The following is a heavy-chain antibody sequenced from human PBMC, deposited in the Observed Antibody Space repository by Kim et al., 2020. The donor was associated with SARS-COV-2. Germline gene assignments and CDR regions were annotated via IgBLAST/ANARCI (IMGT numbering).Heavy chain of an antibody. Sequence: GGSLRLSCAASGFTFSNAWMSWVRQAPGKGLEWVGRIKSKTDGGTTDYAAPVKGRFTISRDDSKNTLYLQMNSLETEDTAVYYCTTKARSMSRLPYFQHWGQGTLVTVSS. CDR1: GFTFSNAW. V-gene: IGHV3-15*01. D-gene: IGHD6-13*01. CDR3: TTKARSMSRLPYFQH. J-gene: IGHJ1*01. CDR2: IKSKTDGGTT.